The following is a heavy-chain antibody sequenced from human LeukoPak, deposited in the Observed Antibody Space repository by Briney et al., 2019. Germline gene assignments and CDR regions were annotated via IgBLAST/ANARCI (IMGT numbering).Heavy chain of an antibody. CDR3: TRSTNLEAFDI. V-gene: IGHV4-31*03. Sequence: PSKTLSLTCTVSGGSISSGGYYWSWIRQHPGKGLEWIGYIYYSGSTYYNPSLKSRVTISVDTSKNQFSLKLSSVTTADTAVYYCTRSTNLEAFDIWGQGTMVTVSS. J-gene: IGHJ3*02. CDR2: IYYSGST. CDR1: GGSISSGGYY. D-gene: IGHD2-8*01.